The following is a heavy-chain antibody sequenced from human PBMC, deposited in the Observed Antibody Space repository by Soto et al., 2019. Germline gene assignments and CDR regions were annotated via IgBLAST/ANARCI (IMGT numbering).Heavy chain of an antibody. Sequence: EVPLVESGGGLVKPGGSLRLSCAASGFTFSSYSMNWVRQAPGKGLEWVSSISSSSSYIYYADSVKGRFTISRDNAKNSLYLQMNSLRAEDTAVYYCARDPYLGSIADGGWFDPWGQGTLVTVSS. J-gene: IGHJ5*02. CDR2: ISSSSSYI. V-gene: IGHV3-21*01. CDR1: GFTFSSYS. D-gene: IGHD2-21*01. CDR3: ARDPYLGSIADGGWFDP.